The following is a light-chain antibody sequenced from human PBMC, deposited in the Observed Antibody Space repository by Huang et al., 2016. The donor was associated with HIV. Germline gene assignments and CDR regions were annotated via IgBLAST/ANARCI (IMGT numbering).Light chain of an antibody. Sequence: DIQMTQSPSSLSASVGDRVTITCRASQGIGNSLAWYQQKPEKAPRLLMYATSTVESGVPSIFSGSGSGTHYTLTINTLQPEDIASYYCQQYHSLPWTFGQGTKVEIK. V-gene: IGKV1-NL1*01. CDR1: QGIGNS. J-gene: IGKJ1*01. CDR3: QQYHSLPWT. CDR2: ATS.